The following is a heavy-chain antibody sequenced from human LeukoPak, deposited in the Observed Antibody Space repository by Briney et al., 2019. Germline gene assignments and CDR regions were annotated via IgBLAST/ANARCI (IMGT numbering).Heavy chain of an antibody. V-gene: IGHV5-51*01. CDR3: VRQRGSSGTINHFDP. J-gene: IGHJ5*02. D-gene: IGHD3-10*01. CDR1: GYSFATYW. Sequence: GESLKISCETSGYSFATYWIGWARQMPGTGLEWVGVIYPDDSDSRYSPSFRGQVVISADRSIRTAYLQWNSLKTSDTAMYYCVRQRGSSGTINHFDPWGQGTLVTVSS. CDR2: IYPDDSDS.